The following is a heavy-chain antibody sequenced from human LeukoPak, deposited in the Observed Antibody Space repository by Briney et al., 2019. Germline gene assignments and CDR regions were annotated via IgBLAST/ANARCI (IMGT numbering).Heavy chain of an antibody. D-gene: IGHD2-2*01. CDR3: ARHRVVVLAADNWFDP. V-gene: IGHV4-39*01. CDR1: GGSISSSSYY. J-gene: IGHJ5*02. CDR2: IYYSGST. Sequence: SETLSLTCTVSGGSISSSSYYWGWIRQPPGRGLEWIGSIYYSGSTYYNPSLKSRVTISVDTSKNQFSLKLSSVTAADTAVYYCARHRVVVLAADNWFDPWGQETLVTVSS.